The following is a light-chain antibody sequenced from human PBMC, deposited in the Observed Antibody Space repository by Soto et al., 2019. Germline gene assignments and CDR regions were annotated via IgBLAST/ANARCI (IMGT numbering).Light chain of an antibody. J-gene: IGLJ2*01. V-gene: IGLV2-8*01. CDR3: SSYAGSNNIVV. CDR2: EVT. Sequence: QSALTQPPSASGSPGQSVTISCTGTSSDVGNYNYVSWYQQHPDKAPKLMIYEVTKRPSGVPDRFSGSKSGNTASLTVSGLQAEDEADYYCSSYAGSNNIVVFCGGTKLTVL. CDR1: SSDVGNYNY.